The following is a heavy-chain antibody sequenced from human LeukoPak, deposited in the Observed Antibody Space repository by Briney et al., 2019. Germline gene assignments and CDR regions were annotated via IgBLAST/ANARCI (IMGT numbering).Heavy chain of an antibody. D-gene: IGHD3-22*01. J-gene: IGHJ5*02. Sequence: SQTLSLTCTASGGSISSGGYYWSWIRQHPGTGLEWIGYIYYSGSTYYNPSLKSRVTISVDTSKNQFSLKLSSVTAADTAVYYCAREKTYYYDSSGYYMPYWFDPWGQGTLVTVSS. CDR1: GGSISSGGYY. CDR2: IYYSGST. CDR3: AREKTYYYDSSGYYMPYWFDP. V-gene: IGHV4-31*03.